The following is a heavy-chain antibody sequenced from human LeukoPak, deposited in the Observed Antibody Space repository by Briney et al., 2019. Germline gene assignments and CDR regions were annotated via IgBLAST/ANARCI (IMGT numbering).Heavy chain of an antibody. CDR2: ISYDGSNK. CDR3: ARGTRSVDY. D-gene: IGHD3-10*01. Sequence: GGSLRLSCAASGFTFSSYAMHWVRQAPGKGLEWVAVISYDGSNKYYADSVKGRFTISRDNSKNTLYLQMNSLRVEDTAVYYCARGTRSVDYWGQGTLVTVSS. CDR1: GFTFSSYA. V-gene: IGHV3-30-3*01. J-gene: IGHJ4*02.